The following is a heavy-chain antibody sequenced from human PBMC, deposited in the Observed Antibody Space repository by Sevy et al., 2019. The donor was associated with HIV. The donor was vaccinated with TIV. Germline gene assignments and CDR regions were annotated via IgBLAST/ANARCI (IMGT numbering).Heavy chain of an antibody. Sequence: GGSLRLSCAASGFTFDDYAMHWVGQAPGKGLEWVSGISWNSGSIGYADSVKGRFTISRDNAKNSLYLQMNSLRAEDTALYYCAKGSMVRGVIITDDAFDIWGQGTMVTVSS. J-gene: IGHJ3*02. D-gene: IGHD3-10*01. CDR1: GFTFDDYA. CDR2: ISWNSGSI. CDR3: AKGSMVRGVIITDDAFDI. V-gene: IGHV3-9*01.